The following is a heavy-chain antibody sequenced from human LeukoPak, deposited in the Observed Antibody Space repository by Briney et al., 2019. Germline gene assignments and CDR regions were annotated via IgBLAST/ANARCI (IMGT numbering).Heavy chain of an antibody. CDR1: GYTFTSYD. J-gene: IGHJ3*02. CDR2: MNPNSGNT. CDR3: ARTMYYDFWSGYYTTPLHDAFDI. V-gene: IGHV1-8*01. Sequence: ASVKVSCKASGYTFTSYDINWVRQATGQGLEWMGWMNPNSGNTGYAQKFQGRVTMTTDTSTSTAYMELRSLRSDDTAVYYCARTMYYDFWSGYYTTPLHDAFDIWGQGTMVTVSS. D-gene: IGHD3-3*01.